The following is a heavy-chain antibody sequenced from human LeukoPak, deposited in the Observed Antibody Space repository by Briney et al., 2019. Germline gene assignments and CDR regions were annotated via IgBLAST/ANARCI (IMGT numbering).Heavy chain of an antibody. CDR2: INPNSGGT. CDR1: GYTFTGYY. D-gene: IGHD3-16*01. V-gene: IGHV1-2*02. CDR3: ARDQRDYGKGGDYYYYYGMDV. Sequence: ASVKVSCKTSGYTFTGYYMHWVRQAPGQGLEWMGWINPNSGGTNYAQKFQGGVTMTRDTSISTAYMELSRLRSDDTAVYYCARDQRDYGKGGDYYYYYGMDVWGQGTTVTVSS. J-gene: IGHJ6*02.